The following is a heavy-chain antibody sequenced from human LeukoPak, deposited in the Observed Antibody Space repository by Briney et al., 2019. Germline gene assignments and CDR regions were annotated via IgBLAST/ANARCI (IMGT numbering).Heavy chain of an antibody. J-gene: IGHJ6*02. V-gene: IGHV4-34*01. CDR2: INHSGST. CDR3: ARGDSRVV. D-gene: IGHD3-22*01. Sequence: SETLSLTCAVYGGSFSGYCWSWIRQPPGKGLEWIGEINHSGSTNYNPSLKSRVTISVDTSKNQFSLKLSSVTAADTAVYYCARGDSRVVWGQGTTVTVSS. CDR1: GGSFSGYC.